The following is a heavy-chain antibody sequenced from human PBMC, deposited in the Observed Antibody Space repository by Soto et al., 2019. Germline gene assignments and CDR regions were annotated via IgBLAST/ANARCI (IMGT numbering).Heavy chain of an antibody. CDR1: GFSLSTSGVG. CDR3: AYLPCSGGCCYWFSFSGMDV. V-gene: IGHV2-5*02. CDR2: IYWDDDK. J-gene: IGHJ6*02. D-gene: IGHD2-15*01. Sequence: QITLKESGPTLVKPTQTLTLTCTFSGFSLSTSGVGVAWIRQPPGKALKWLVLIYWDDDKRYRPSLESRLTITNDTSQNHVVLTMTYRDSVYSATYYCAYLPCSGGCCYWFSFSGMDVWGQGTTVTVSS.